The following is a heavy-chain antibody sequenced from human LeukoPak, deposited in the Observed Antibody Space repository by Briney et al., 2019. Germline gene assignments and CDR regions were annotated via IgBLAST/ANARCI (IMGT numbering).Heavy chain of an antibody. CDR1: GYTLTELS. V-gene: IGHV1-24*01. D-gene: IGHD6-19*01. CDR3: ATEEQWLVLLGRYNWFDP. J-gene: IGHJ5*02. Sequence: ASVKVSCKVSGYTLTELSMHWVRQAPGKGLEWMGGFDPEDGETIYAQKFQGRVTMTEDTSTDTAYMELSSLRSEDTAVYYCATEEQWLVLLGRYNWFDPWGQGILVTVSS. CDR2: FDPEDGET.